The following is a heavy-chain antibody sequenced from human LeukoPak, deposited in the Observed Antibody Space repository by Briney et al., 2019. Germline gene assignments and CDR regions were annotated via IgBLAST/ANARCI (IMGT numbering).Heavy chain of an antibody. Sequence: TGGSLRLSCTASGVTFSSYSMYWVRQAPGKGLEWVSSISSSSSYIYYADSVKGRFTISRDNAKNSLYLQMNNLRAEAAAVYACARGWTEYYYSSWSPPYYYYYMDVWGKGTTVTVSS. CDR1: GVTFSSYS. CDR3: ARGWTEYYYSSWSPPYYYYYMDV. J-gene: IGHJ6*03. CDR2: ISSSSSYI. V-gene: IGHV3-21*01. D-gene: IGHD3-22*01.